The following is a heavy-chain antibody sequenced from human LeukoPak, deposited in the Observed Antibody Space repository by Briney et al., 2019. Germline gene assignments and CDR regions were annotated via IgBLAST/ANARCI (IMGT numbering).Heavy chain of an antibody. CDR2: IIPILGIA. V-gene: IGHV1-69*04. D-gene: IGHD6-13*01. CDR1: GGTFSSYA. J-gene: IGHJ3*02. Sequence: ASVKVSCKASGGTFSSYAISWVRQAPGQGLEWMGRIIPILGIANYAQKFQGRVTITADKSTSTAYMELSSLRSEDTAVYYCARVGQQHDAFDIWGQGTMVTVSS. CDR3: ARVGQQHDAFDI.